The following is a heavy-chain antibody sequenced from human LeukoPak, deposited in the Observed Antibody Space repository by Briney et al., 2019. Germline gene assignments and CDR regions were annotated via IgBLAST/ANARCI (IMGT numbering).Heavy chain of an antibody. CDR1: GGSISSGGNY. CDR3: ARNELISSNYYYYGMDV. J-gene: IGHJ6*02. Sequence: SQTLSLTCTVSGGSISSGGNYWTWTRQNPGKGLEWIGYINYSGNAYYNPSLKSRVTISVDTSKNQFSLKLSSVTAADTAVYYCARNELISSNYYYYGMDVWGQGTTVTVSS. CDR2: INYSGNA. V-gene: IGHV4-31*03.